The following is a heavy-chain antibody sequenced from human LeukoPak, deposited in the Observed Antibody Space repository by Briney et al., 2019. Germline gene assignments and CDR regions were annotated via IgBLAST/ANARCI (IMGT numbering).Heavy chain of an antibody. CDR2: ISGSGGST. J-gene: IGHJ3*02. CDR1: GFTFSSYA. CDR3: APYSSGGLSPMGFDI. D-gene: IGHD6-19*01. V-gene: IGHV3-23*01. Sequence: PGGSLRLSCAASGFTFSSYAMSWVRQAPGKGLEWVSAISGSGGSTYYADSVKGRFTISRDNSKNTLYLQMNSLRAEDTAVYYCAPYSSGGLSPMGFDIWGQGTMVTVSS.